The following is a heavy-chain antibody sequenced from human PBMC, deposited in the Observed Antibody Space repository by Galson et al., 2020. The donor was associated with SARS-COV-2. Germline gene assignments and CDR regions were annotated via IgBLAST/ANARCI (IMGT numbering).Heavy chain of an antibody. Sequence: SETLSLSCAVYGGSLNSYSWTWIRQSPGKGLEWVGDILHGGTTYYNPSLEGRVSISKDMSRRQFSLKLTSVTAADTAIYYCATGRIGAVPGYDEDVWGQGTTVTISS. CDR3: ATGRIGAVPGYDEDV. D-gene: IGHD3-16*01. J-gene: IGHJ6*02. CDR2: ILHGGTT. CDR1: GGSLNSYS. V-gene: IGHV4-34*01.